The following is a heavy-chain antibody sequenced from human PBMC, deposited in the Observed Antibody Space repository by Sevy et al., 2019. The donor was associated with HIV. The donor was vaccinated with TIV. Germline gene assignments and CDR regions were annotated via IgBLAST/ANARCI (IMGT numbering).Heavy chain of an antibody. CDR1: GDIFRNFV. Sequence: ASVKVSCKASGDIFRNFVITWVRQAPGQGLEWMGGIITISGTATNAQKYNGRVTITADEATSTVYMELRSLRSEDTAVYYCATTVSCGGDCYFFDPWGQGTLVTVSS. CDR2: IITISGTA. D-gene: IGHD2-21*02. V-gene: IGHV1-69*13. CDR3: ATTVSCGGDCYFFDP. J-gene: IGHJ5*02.